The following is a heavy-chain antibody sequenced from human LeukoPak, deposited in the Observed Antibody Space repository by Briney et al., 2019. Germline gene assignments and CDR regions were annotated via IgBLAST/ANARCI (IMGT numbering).Heavy chain of an antibody. Sequence: PSETLSLTCAVYGGSFSGYYWSWIRQPPGKGLEWIGEINHSGSTNYNPSLKSRVTISVDTSKNQFSLKLSSVTAADTGVYYCARGAGPPWFDPWGQGTLVTVSS. CDR1: GGSFSGYY. CDR3: ARGAGPPWFDP. D-gene: IGHD6-19*01. CDR2: INHSGST. V-gene: IGHV4-34*01. J-gene: IGHJ5*02.